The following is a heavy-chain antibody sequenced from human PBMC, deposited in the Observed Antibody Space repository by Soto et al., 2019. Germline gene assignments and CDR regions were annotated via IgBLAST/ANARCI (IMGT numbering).Heavy chain of an antibody. CDR2: IIPILGVR. CDR3: AGDTVRGLIITYNFEY. V-gene: IGHV1-69*04. J-gene: IGHJ4*02. CDR1: GGTFSKNI. D-gene: IGHD3-10*01. Sequence: GASVKVSCKTSGGTFSKNIINWVRQAPGQGLEWMGRIIPILGVRNYAQKFQGRVTITADKSTSTAYMELSSLRSEDTAVYYCAGDTVRGLIITYNFEYSGQGTMVTVSS.